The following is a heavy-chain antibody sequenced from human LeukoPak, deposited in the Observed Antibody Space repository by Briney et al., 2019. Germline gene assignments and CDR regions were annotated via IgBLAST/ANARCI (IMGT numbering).Heavy chain of an antibody. V-gene: IGHV5-51*01. J-gene: IGHJ6*02. CDR3: ARGTKPGTSYYHYGMDV. CDR2: IYPGDSDT. Sequence: GESLKISCKGSGYSFTSYWIGWVRQLPGKGLEWMGIIYPGDSDTRYSPSFQGQVTISADKSISTAYPQWSSLKASDTAMYYCARGTKPGTSYYHYGMDVWGQGTTVTVSS. D-gene: IGHD1-1*01. CDR1: GYSFTSYW.